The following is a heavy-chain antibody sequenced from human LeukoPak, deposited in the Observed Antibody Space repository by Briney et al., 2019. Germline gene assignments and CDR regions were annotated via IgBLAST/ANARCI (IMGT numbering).Heavy chain of an antibody. CDR3: ASGSYYYGSGRDY. Sequence: PSQTLSLTCTVSGGSLSSGDYYWSWIRQPPGKGLEWIGYIYYSGSTYYNPSLKSRVTISVDTSKNQFSLKLSSVTAADTAVYYCASGSYYYGSGRDYWGQGTLVTVSS. V-gene: IGHV4-30-4*01. J-gene: IGHJ4*02. CDR2: IYYSGST. D-gene: IGHD3-10*01. CDR1: GGSLSSGDYY.